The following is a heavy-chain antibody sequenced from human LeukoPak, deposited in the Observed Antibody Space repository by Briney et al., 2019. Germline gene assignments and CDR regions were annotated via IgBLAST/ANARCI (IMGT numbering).Heavy chain of an antibody. V-gene: IGHV3-11*06. CDR1: GFTFSDYY. CDR3: AGGGYSNYFDY. CDR2: ISSSSSYT. J-gene: IGHJ4*02. Sequence: GGSLRLSCAASGFTFSDYYMSWIRQAPGKGLEWVSYISSSSSYTNYADSVKGRFTISRDNAKNSLYLQMNSLRAEDTAVYYCAGGGYSNYFDYWGQGTLVTVSS. D-gene: IGHD4-11*01.